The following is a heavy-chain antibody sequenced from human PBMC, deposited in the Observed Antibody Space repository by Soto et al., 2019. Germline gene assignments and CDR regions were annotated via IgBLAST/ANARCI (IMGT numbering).Heavy chain of an antibody. D-gene: IGHD3-16*02. CDR1: GGSIISYY. CDR2: IYTSGST. Sequence: NPSETLSLTCTVSGGSIISYYWSWIRQPAGKGLEWIGRIYTSGSTNYNPSLKSRVTMSVDTSKNQSSLKLSSVTAADTAVYYCARGDYVWGSYRYNWDYYGMDVWGQGTTVTVSS. V-gene: IGHV4-4*07. J-gene: IGHJ6*02. CDR3: ARGDYVWGSYRYNWDYYGMDV.